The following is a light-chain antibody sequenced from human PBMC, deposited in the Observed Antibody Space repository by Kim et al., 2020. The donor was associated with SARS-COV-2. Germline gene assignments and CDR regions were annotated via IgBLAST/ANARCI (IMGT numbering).Light chain of an antibody. CDR1: QTINNR. Sequence: PGERATLACRTSQTINNRLVWYQQKPGQAPRILIYDATTRATGVPARFVGSGSETDFTLTISSLQSEDFAVYYWQQSNDWPPLTFGQGTKVDIK. J-gene: IGKJ1*01. CDR2: DAT. V-gene: IGKV3-15*01. CDR3: QQSNDWPPLT.